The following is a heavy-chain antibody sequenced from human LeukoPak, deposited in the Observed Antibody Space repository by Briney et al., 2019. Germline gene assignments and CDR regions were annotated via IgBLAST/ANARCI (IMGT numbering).Heavy chain of an antibody. J-gene: IGHJ2*01. V-gene: IGHV4-39*01. Sequence: PSETLSLTCTVSGGPISNSNYYWGWIRQPPGKWLEWIGNIYYSGTTYYNPSLKSRVTISVDTSKNQFSLKLTSVTAADTAVYYCARHLDEDDSPDWTHWYFDPWGRGTLVTVSS. D-gene: IGHD3-22*01. CDR1: GGPISNSNYY. CDR2: IYYSGTT. CDR3: ARHLDEDDSPDWTHWYFDP.